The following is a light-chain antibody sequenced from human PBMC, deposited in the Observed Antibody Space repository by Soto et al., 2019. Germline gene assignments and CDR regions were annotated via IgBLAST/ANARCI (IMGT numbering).Light chain of an antibody. J-gene: IGKJ1*01. CDR2: DAS. CDR1: QSVSTW. Sequence: DIQMTQSPSSLSASVGDTVTITCWASQSVSTWLAWYQQKPGKAPNLLIFDASKLESGVPSRFSGSGSGTELTLTISGLQAEDSATYYCQQYNSYSPTFGQGTTVEV. V-gene: IGKV1-5*01. CDR3: QQYNSYSPT.